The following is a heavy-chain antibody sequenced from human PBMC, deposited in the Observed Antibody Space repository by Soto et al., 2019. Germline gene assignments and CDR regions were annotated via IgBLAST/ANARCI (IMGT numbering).Heavy chain of an antibody. CDR2: IYYSGST. CDR3: ARHRREPHPMDV. Sequence: SETLSLTCTVSGGSISSSSYYWGWIRQPPGKGLEWIGSIYYSGSTYYNPSLKSRVTISVDTSKNQFSLKLSSVTAADTAVYYCARHRREPHPMDVWGQGTTVTVSS. CDR1: GGSISSSSYY. J-gene: IGHJ6*02. V-gene: IGHV4-39*01.